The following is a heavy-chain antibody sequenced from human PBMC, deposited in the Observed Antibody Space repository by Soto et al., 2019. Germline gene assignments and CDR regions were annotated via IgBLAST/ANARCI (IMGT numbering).Heavy chain of an antibody. V-gene: IGHV3-30*18. CDR1: GFTFSRYA. D-gene: IGHD1-26*01. J-gene: IGHJ4*02. CDR3: AKDVSGPIRPTVFDS. CDR2: VSYDGSDI. Sequence: QVQLVESGGGVVQPGRSLRLSCAASGFTFSRYAMHWVRQAPGKGLEWVAVVSYDGSDIYYADSVKGRFTISRDNSKNTLYLQMNSLRGEDTALYYCAKDVSGPIRPTVFDSWGQGTLVSVSS.